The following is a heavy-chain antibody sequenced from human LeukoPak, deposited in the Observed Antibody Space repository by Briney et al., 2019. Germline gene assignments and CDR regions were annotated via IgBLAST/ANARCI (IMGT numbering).Heavy chain of an antibody. V-gene: IGHV4-39*01. Sequence: SETLSLTCTVSGGSISSSSYYWGRIRQPPGQGLVCNGSIYYSGSTYYNPSLNRRVTISVDTTKNQFSLKMSSVTAADTAVYYCARVIPYSSSHHNWFDPWGQGTLVTVSS. CDR2: IYYSGST. D-gene: IGHD6-13*01. CDR3: ARVIPYSSSHHNWFDP. J-gene: IGHJ5*02. CDR1: GGSISSSSYY.